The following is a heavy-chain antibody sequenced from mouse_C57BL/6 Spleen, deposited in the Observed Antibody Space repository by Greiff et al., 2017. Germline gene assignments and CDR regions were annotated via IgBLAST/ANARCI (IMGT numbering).Heavy chain of an antibody. CDR2: IWGGGST. J-gene: IGHJ3*01. CDR3: AKHLGTWFAY. Sequence: VQLQQSGPGLVAPSQSLSITCTVSGFSLTSYGVRWVRQSPGKGLEWLGVIWGGGSTDYHSALISRLSISKDNSKSQVFLKMNSLQTDDTATYYCAKHLGTWFAYWGQGTLVTLSA. CDR1: GFSLTSYG. V-gene: IGHV2-3*01.